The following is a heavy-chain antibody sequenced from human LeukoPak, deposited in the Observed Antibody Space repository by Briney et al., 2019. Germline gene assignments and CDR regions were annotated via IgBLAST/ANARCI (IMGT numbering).Heavy chain of an antibody. D-gene: IGHD2-21*02. J-gene: IGHJ5*02. CDR3: ARVMVVVTAKYNWFDP. V-gene: IGHV4-38-2*01. Sequence: SETLSLTCAVSGYSISSGYYWGWIRQPPGKGXXXXXXIYHSGSTYYNPSLKSRVTISVDTSKNQFSLKLSSVTAADTAVYYCARVMVVVTAKYNWFDPWGQGTLVTVSS. CDR2: IYHSGST. CDR1: GYSISSGYY.